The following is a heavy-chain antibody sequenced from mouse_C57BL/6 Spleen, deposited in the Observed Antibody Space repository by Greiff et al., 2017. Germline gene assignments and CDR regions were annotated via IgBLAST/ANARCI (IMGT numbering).Heavy chain of an antibody. Sequence: VQLQQSGAELVKPGASVKISCKASGYAFSSYWMNWVKQRPGKGLEWIGQIYPGDGDTNYNGKFKGKATLTADKSSSTAYMQLSSLTSEDSAVYFCARRGYGNYDYFDYWGQGTTLTVSS. J-gene: IGHJ2*01. CDR1: GYAFSSYW. CDR3: ARRGYGNYDYFDY. V-gene: IGHV1-80*01. D-gene: IGHD2-10*02. CDR2: IYPGDGDT.